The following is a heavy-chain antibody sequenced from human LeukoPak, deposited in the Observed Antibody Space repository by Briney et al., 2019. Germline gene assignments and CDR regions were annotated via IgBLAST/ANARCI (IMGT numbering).Heavy chain of an antibody. Sequence: GGSLRLSCAASGFTFSGYSMNWVRQAPGKGLEWVSYISGSGGTIYYADSVKGRFAISRDNAKKSLYLQMNSLRDGDTAVYHCARFRSGGYFDYWGQGALVTVSS. V-gene: IGHV3-48*02. J-gene: IGHJ4*02. CDR2: ISGSGGTI. CDR3: ARFRSGGYFDY. CDR1: GFTFSGYS. D-gene: IGHD2-15*01.